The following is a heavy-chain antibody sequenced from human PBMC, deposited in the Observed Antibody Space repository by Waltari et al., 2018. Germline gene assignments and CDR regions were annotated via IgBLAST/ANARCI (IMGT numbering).Heavy chain of an antibody. Sequence: VQLQQWGAGLLKPSETLSLTCAVYGGSFSGYYWSWIRQPPGKGLEWIGEINHSGSTNYNPSLKSRVTISVDTSKNQFSLKLSSVTAADTAVYYCARAPTLKYCSGGSCYVNWFDPWGQGTLVTVSS. CDR2: INHSGST. J-gene: IGHJ5*02. D-gene: IGHD2-15*01. CDR3: ARAPTLKYCSGGSCYVNWFDP. CDR1: GGSFSGYY. V-gene: IGHV4-34*01.